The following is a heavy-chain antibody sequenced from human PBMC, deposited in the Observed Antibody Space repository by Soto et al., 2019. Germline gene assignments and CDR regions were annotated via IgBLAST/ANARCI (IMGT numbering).Heavy chain of an antibody. CDR3: SRERQAESWGRSVNWFDP. J-gene: IGHJ5*02. V-gene: IGHV1-2*04. CDR1: GYTFTGYY. Sequence: QVQLVQSGAEVKKPGASVKVSCKASGYTFTGYYMHWVRQAPGQGLEWMGWINPNSGGTNYAQKFQGWVTMTRDTSISTAYMELRRLRSDDTAVYYCSRERQAESWGRSVNWFDPWGQGTLVTVSS. D-gene: IGHD3-16*01. CDR2: INPNSGGT.